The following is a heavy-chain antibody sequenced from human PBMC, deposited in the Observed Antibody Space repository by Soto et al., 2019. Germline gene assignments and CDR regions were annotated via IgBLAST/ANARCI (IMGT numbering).Heavy chain of an antibody. D-gene: IGHD5-18*01. Sequence: PVGSLRLSCGASGFSFRSYAMSWVRQAPGKGLGWGSGISGSGGSTHYADSVKCLFTISRGSSKSTLYLQRNSLRDEDTAAYYCATGGYSCGQYLHYWGEGTLVTVSS. CDR1: GFSFRSYA. J-gene: IGHJ4*02. CDR2: ISGSGGST. CDR3: ATGGYSCGQYLHY. V-gene: IGHV3-23*01.